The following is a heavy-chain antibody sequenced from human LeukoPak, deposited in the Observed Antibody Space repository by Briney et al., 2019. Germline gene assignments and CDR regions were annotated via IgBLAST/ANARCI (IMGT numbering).Heavy chain of an antibody. J-gene: IGHJ6*03. D-gene: IGHD2-2*01. CDR2: INHSGST. V-gene: IGHV4-34*01. Sequence: PSETLSLTCAVYGGSFSGYYWSWIRQPPGKGLEWIGEINHSGSTNYNPSLKSRVTISVDTSKNQFSLKLSSVTAADTAVYYCARVSAQLLFYYYYYYMDVWGKGTTVTVSS. CDR1: GGSFSGYY. CDR3: ARVSAQLLFYYYYYYMDV.